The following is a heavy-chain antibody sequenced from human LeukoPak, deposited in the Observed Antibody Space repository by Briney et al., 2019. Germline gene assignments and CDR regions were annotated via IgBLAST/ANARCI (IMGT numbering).Heavy chain of an antibody. CDR3: ARLSYFHSSGLYWVDAYDI. CDR2: ISGYNRNT. Sequence: ASVKVSCKTSGYTFTSYAISWVRQAPGQGLEWVEWISGYNRNTTYAHTLRDRVSMTTDTSTNTAYLELRSLRSDDTAMYYCARLSYFHSSGLYWVDAYDIWGQGTMVTVSS. J-gene: IGHJ3*02. CDR1: GYTFTSYA. D-gene: IGHD3-22*01. V-gene: IGHV1-18*01.